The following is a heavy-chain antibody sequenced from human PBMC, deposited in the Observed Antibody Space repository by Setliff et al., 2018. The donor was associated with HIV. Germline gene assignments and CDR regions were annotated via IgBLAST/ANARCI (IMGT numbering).Heavy chain of an antibody. Sequence: VKVSCKASGGTFSRSVFSWVRQAPGQGLQWMGRFIPMFGATKYAQGFQSRVTITADRSTSTVHMELRSLRSEDTAVYYCARELKGVYDSWSSSDPPYYFDNWGQGTLVTVSS. CDR1: GGTFSRSV. J-gene: IGHJ4*02. CDR3: ARELKGVYDSWSSSDPPYYFDN. CDR2: FIPMFGAT. D-gene: IGHD3-3*01. V-gene: IGHV1-69*13.